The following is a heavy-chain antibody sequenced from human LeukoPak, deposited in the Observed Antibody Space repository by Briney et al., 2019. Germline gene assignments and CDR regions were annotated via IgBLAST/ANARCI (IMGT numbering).Heavy chain of an antibody. J-gene: IGHJ4*02. CDR1: GFTFSSYW. D-gene: IGHD3-10*01. V-gene: IGHV3-7*01. CDR3: ARSATMVRGYSFDY. Sequence: GGSLRLSCAASGFTFSSYWMSWVRQAPGKGLEWVANIKQDGSEKYYVDSVKGRFTISRDNAKNSLYLQMNSLRAEDTAVYYCARSATMVRGYSFDYWGQGTLVTVSS. CDR2: IKQDGSEK.